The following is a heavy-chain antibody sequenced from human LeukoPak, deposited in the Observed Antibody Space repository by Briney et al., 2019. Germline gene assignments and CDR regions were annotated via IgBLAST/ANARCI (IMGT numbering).Heavy chain of an antibody. CDR3: ARAGYSYGYYYYYYMDV. Sequence: SETLSLICTVSGGSISSSSYYWGWIRQPPGKGLEWIGSIYYSGSTYYNPSLKSRVTISVDTSKNQFSLKLSSVTAADTAVYYCARAGYSYGYYYYYYMDVWGKGTTVTVSS. CDR2: IYYSGST. V-gene: IGHV4-39*07. CDR1: GGSISSSSYY. J-gene: IGHJ6*03. D-gene: IGHD5-18*01.